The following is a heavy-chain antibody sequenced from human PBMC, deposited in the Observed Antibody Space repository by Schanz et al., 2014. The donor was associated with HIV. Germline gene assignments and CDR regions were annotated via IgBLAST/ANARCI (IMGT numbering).Heavy chain of an antibody. CDR1: GYFFTGQP. CDR2: INPNSGGT. D-gene: IGHD3-10*01. Sequence: QVQLVQSGAEVKRPGASVKVSCKASGYFFTGQPMHWVRQAPGHGLEWMGWINPNSGGTKYAQKFQGRVTMTRDTSISTAYMELRRLRSDDTAVYYCARDQNVISMVRGVMGGVDYWGQGTLVTVSS. CDR3: ARDQNVISMVRGVMGGVDY. V-gene: IGHV1-2*02. J-gene: IGHJ4*02.